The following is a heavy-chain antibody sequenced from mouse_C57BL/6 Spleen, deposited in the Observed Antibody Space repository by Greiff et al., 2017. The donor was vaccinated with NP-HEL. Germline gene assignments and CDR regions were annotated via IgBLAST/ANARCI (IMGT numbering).Heavy chain of an antibody. Sequence: VQLQQPGAELVMPGASVKLSCKASGYTFTSYWMHWVKQRPGQGLEWIGEIDPSDSYTNYNQKFKGKSTLTVDKSSSTAYMQLSSLTSEDSAVYYCARSAFITTRYFDVWGTGTTVTVSS. J-gene: IGHJ1*03. CDR3: ARSAFITTRYFDV. CDR2: IDPSDSYT. V-gene: IGHV1-69*01. CDR1: GYTFTSYW. D-gene: IGHD1-1*01.